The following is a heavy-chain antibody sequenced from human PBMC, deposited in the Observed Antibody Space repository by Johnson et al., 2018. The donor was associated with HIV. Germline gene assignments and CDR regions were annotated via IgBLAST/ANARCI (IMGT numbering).Heavy chain of an antibody. CDR3: AKDVNEWVAWIQLWAPAFDI. CDR2: INWSGGST. CDR1: GFTFDDYG. D-gene: IGHD5-18*01. Sequence: VQLVESGGGAVRPGGSLRISCAASGFTFDDYGMSWVRQAPGKGLEWVSGINWSGGSTGYADSMKGRFTISRDNSKNTVYLQMNSLRAEDTAVYYCAKDVNEWVAWIQLWAPAFDIWGQGTMVTVS. J-gene: IGHJ3*02. V-gene: IGHV3-20*04.